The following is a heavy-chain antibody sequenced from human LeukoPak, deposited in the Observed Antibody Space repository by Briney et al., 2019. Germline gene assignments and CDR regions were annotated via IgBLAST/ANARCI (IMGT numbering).Heavy chain of an antibody. CDR3: AREWQGYSSSRRASYYYMDV. D-gene: IGHD6-6*01. CDR2: IKQDGSEK. CDR1: GFTSSSYW. Sequence: GGSLRLSCAASGFTSSSYWMSWVRQAPGKGLEWVANIKQDGSEKYYVDSVKGRFTISRDNAKNSLYLQMNSLRAEDTAVYYCAREWQGYSSSRRASYYYMDVWGKGTTVTVSS. V-gene: IGHV3-7*01. J-gene: IGHJ6*03.